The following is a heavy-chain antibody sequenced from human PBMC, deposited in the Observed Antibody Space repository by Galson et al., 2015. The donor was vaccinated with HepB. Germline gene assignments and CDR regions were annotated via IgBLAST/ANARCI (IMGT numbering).Heavy chain of an antibody. V-gene: IGHV3-23*01. CDR2: VSASGGGA. CDR3: AKPPWTVFGVVSRKSYYFDH. Sequence: SLRLSCAASGFTFSSYAMRWVRQAPGKGLEWVSSVSASGGGAHYADSVEGRFAVSRDNSKNTLYLQMNSLRAEDTAVYYCAKPPWTVFGVVSRKSYYFDHWGRGTLVTVSS. CDR1: GFTFSSYA. J-gene: IGHJ4*02. D-gene: IGHD3-3*01.